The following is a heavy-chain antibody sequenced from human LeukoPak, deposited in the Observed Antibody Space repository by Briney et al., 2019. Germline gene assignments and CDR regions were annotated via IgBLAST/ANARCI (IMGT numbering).Heavy chain of an antibody. CDR3: ASLAVPGDYFDY. CDR2: IIPILGIA. Sequence: SVKVSCKASGYTFTGYYMHWVRQAPGQGLEWMGRIIPILGIANYAQKFQGRVTITADKSTSTAYMELSSLRSEDTAVYYCASLAVPGDYFDYWGQGTLVTVSS. CDR1: GYTFTGYY. D-gene: IGHD3-10*02. J-gene: IGHJ4*02. V-gene: IGHV1-69*02.